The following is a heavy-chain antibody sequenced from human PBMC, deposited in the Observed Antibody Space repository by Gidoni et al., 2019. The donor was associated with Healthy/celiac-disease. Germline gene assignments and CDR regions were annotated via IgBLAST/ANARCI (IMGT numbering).Heavy chain of an antibody. CDR1: GGSISSGGYY. Sequence: QVQLQESGPGLVKPSQTLSLTCTVSGGSISSGGYYWSWIRQHPGKGLEWIGYIYYSGSTYYNPSLKSRVTISVDTSKNQFSLKLSSVTAADTAVYYCARGEAYSSGWYGGGYNWFDPWGQGTLVTVSS. CDR2: IYYSGST. D-gene: IGHD6-19*01. V-gene: IGHV4-31*03. CDR3: ARGEAYSSGWYGGGYNWFDP. J-gene: IGHJ5*02.